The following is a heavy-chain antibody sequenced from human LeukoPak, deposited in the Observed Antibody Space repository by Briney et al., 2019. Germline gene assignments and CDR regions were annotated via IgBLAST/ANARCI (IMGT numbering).Heavy chain of an antibody. CDR2: IYYSGST. CDR1: GGSISSSTYF. J-gene: IGHJ5*02. Sequence: SETLSLTCTVSGGSISSSTYFWSWIRQPPGKGLEWIGTIYYSGSTYYNPSLKSRVTISVDSSKNQFSLRLSSVTAADTAVYYCARESLTWLQSRTSWFDPWGQGTLVTVSS. CDR3: ARESLTWLQSRTSWFDP. V-gene: IGHV4-39*07. D-gene: IGHD5-24*01.